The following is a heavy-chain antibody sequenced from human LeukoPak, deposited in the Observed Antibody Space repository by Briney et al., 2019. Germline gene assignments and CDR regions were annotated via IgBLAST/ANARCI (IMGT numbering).Heavy chain of an antibody. CDR1: GYTFTSYG. CDR2: ISAYNGNT. J-gene: IGHJ4*02. V-gene: IGHV1-18*01. Sequence: ASVKVSCKASGYTFTSYGISWVRQAPGQGLEWMEWISAYNGNTNYAQKLQGRVTMTTDTSTSTAYMELRSLRSDDTAVYYCARDQYYGSGSYYPPDYWGQGTLVTVSS. CDR3: ARDQYYGSGSYYPPDY. D-gene: IGHD3-10*01.